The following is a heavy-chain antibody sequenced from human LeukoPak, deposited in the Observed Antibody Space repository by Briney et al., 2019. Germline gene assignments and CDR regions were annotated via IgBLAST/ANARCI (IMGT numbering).Heavy chain of an antibody. CDR3: ARDSSGWYLFY. D-gene: IGHD6-19*01. J-gene: IGHJ4*02. CDR2: INHSGST. V-gene: IGHV4-34*01. CDR1: GGSFSGYY. Sequence: SETLSLTCAVYGGSFSGYYWSWIRQPPGKGLEWIGEINHSGSTNYNPSLKSRVTISVDTSKNQFSLKLSSVTAADTAVYYCARDSSGWYLFYWGQGTLVTVSS.